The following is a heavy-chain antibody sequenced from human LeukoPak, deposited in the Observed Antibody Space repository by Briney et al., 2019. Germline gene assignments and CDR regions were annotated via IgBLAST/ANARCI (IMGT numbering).Heavy chain of an antibody. D-gene: IGHD3-16*01. CDR1: GYTFTSHD. CDR3: ARDTGGARALVGIDY. CDR2: MNPNSGNT. Sequence: ASVKVSCKASGYTFTSHDINWVRQATGQGLEWMGWMNPNSGNTSYAQKFQGRVTMTRDTSTSTVYMELSSLRSEDTAVYYCARDTGGARALVGIDYWGQGTLVTVSS. V-gene: IGHV1-8*01. J-gene: IGHJ4*02.